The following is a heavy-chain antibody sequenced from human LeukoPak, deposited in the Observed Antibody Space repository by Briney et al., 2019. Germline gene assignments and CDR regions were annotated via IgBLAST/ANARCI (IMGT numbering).Heavy chain of an antibody. Sequence: PSETLSLTCTVSGGSISSYYWSWIRQPPGKGLEWIGNIYYSGSTNYNPSLKSRVTISADTSKNQFTLKLSSVTAADTAMYYCARVSGSYYSLGFGAFDIWGQGTMVTASS. CDR2: IYYSGST. J-gene: IGHJ3*02. V-gene: IGHV4-59*01. CDR1: GGSISSYY. D-gene: IGHD1-26*01. CDR3: ARVSGSYYSLGFGAFDI.